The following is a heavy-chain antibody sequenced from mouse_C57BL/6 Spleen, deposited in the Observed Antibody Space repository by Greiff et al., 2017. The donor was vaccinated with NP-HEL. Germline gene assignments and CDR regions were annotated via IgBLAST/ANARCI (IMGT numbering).Heavy chain of an antibody. CDR1: GYTFTSYW. V-gene: IGHV1-64*01. Sequence: QVQLKQPGAELVKPGASVKLSCKASGYTFTSYWMHWVKQRPGQGLEWIGMIHPNSGSTNYNEKFKSKATLTVDKSSSTAYMQLSSLTSEDSAVYYCARAITTVDYFDYWGQGTTLTVSS. CDR3: ARAITTVDYFDY. J-gene: IGHJ2*01. CDR2: IHPNSGST. D-gene: IGHD1-1*01.